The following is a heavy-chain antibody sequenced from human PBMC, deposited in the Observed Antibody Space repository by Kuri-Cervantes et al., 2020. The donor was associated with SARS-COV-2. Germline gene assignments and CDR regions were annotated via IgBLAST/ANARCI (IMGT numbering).Heavy chain of an antibody. CDR2: INAGNGNT. CDR1: GYTFTSYA. Sequence: ASVKVSCKASGYTFTSYAMHWVRQAPGQRLEWMGWINAGNGNTKYSQKFQGRVTMTTDTSTSTAYMELRSLRSDDTAVYYCAREGGWFDPWGQGTLVTVSS. J-gene: IGHJ5*02. V-gene: IGHV1-3*01. CDR3: AREGGWFDP.